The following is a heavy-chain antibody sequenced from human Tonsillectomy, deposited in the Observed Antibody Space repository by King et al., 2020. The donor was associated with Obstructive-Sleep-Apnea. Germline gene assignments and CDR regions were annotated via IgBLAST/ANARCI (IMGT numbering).Heavy chain of an antibody. CDR1: GYTFTFYS. CDR3: ARGGGTYNDILTGYYIGDN. V-gene: IGHV1-3*04. D-gene: IGHD3-9*01. J-gene: IGHJ4*02. CDR2: INTGNGNT. Sequence: QLVQSGAEVKKPGASVKVSCEASGYTFTFYSMHWVRQAPGQRLEWMGWINTGNGNTKYSQKLQGRVTITRDTSASPAYMELSSLRSEDTAVYYCARGGGTYNDILTGYYIGDNWGQGTLVTVSS.